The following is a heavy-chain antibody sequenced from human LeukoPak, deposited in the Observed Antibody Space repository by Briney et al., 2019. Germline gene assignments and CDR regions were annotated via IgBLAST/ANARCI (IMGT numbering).Heavy chain of an antibody. CDR1: GYTFTSYY. CDR2: INPSGGST. CDR3: ARAYSSRVTVDY. D-gene: IGHD4-17*01. Sequence: ASVKVSCKASGYTFTSYYMHWVRQAPGQGLEWMGIINPSGGSTSYAQKFQGRVTMTRDTSTSTVYMELSSLRSEDTDVYYCARAYSSRVTVDYWGQGTLVTVSS. V-gene: IGHV1-46*01. J-gene: IGHJ4*02.